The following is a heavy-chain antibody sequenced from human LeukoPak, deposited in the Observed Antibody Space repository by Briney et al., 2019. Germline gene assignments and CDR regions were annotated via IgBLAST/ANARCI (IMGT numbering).Heavy chain of an antibody. CDR1: GLTFSSYA. J-gene: IGHJ4*02. V-gene: IGHV3-23*01. CDR3: ARRSAPCGLDY. CDR2: ISGSGGRT. Sequence: GGSLRLSCAASGLTFSSYAMSWVRQAPGKGLEWVSVISGSGGRTYYADSVKGRFTISRDNTKNTLYLQMNSLRAEDTAFYYCARRSAPCGLDYWGQGTLVTVSS. D-gene: IGHD3/OR15-3a*01.